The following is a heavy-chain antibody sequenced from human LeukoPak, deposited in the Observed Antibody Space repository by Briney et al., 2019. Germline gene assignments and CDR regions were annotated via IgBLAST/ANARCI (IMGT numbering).Heavy chain of an antibody. Sequence: SVKVSCKASGGTFSSYAISWVRQAPGQGLEWMGGIIPIFGTANYAQKFQGRVTITTDESTSTAYMELSSLRSEDTAVYYCAREVPYSSSCLLYWGQGTLVTVSS. V-gene: IGHV1-69*05. CDR3: AREVPYSSSCLLY. CDR1: GGTFSSYA. CDR2: IIPIFGTA. J-gene: IGHJ4*02. D-gene: IGHD6-13*01.